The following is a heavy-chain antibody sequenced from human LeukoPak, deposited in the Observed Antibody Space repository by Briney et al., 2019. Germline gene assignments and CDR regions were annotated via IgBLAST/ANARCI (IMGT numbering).Heavy chain of an antibody. D-gene: IGHD2-21*01. V-gene: IGHV3-23*01. CDR3: AKALRSGDGYPQPGFDS. CDR1: GFTFSSYA. Sequence: GGSLRLSCAASGFTFSSYAMNWVRQAPGKGLEWVSSLSSGGDYTYYADSVKGRFTISRDNSKNTLYLQMNSLRAEDTAVYYCAKALRSGDGYPQPGFDSWGQGAMVTVSS. J-gene: IGHJ4*02. CDR2: LSSGGDYT.